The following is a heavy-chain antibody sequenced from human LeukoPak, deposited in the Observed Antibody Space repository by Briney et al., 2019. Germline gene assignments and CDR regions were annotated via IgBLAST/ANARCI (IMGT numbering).Heavy chain of an antibody. J-gene: IGHJ4*02. CDR3: AREASSGWHIDY. Sequence: SETLSLTCTVSGGSISSYYWSWLRQPPGKGLEWIGYIYYSGSTNYNPSLKSRVTMSVDTSKNQFSLNLSSVTAADTAVYYCAREASSGWHIDYWGQGTLVTVSS. CDR1: GGSISSYY. V-gene: IGHV4-59*01. CDR2: IYYSGST. D-gene: IGHD6-19*01.